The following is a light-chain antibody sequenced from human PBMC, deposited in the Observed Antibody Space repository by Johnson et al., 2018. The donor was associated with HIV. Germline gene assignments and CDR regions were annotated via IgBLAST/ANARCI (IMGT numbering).Light chain of an antibody. CDR1: SSNIGNNY. V-gene: IGLV1-51*02. CDR2: ENN. CDR3: EKWGTGLSAGGV. Sequence: HSVLSQPPSVSAAPGQKVTISCSGSSSNIGNNYVSWYQQLPGTAPKLLIYENNERPSGIPDRFSGSKSGTSATLGITGLQTGDEADYYCEKWGTGLSAGGVFGTGTKVTVL. J-gene: IGLJ1*01.